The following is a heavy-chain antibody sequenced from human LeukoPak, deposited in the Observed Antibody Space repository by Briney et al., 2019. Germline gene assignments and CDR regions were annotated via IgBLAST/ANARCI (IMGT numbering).Heavy chain of an antibody. D-gene: IGHD1-26*01. CDR2: IIPIFGTA. V-gene: IGHV1-69*05. CDR3: ASSLGAYYYYYMDV. J-gene: IGHJ6*03. Sequence: SVKVSGKASGGTFSSYAISWVRQAPGQGLEWMGGIIPIFGTANYAQKFQGRVTITTDESTSTAYMELSSLRSEDTAVYYCASSLGAYYYYYMDVWGKGTTATVSS. CDR1: GGTFSSYA.